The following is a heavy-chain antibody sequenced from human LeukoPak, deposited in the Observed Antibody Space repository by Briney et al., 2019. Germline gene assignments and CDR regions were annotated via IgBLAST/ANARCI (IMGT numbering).Heavy chain of an antibody. CDR2: ISSSGSTI. V-gene: IGHV3-48*03. CDR1: GFTFSSYE. Sequence: GGSLRLSCAASGFTFSSYEMNWVRQAPGKGLEWVSYISSSGSTIYCADSVKGRFTISRDNAKNSLYLQMNSLRAEDTAVYYCARAKLGQWLGHYYYYGMDVWGQGTTVTVSS. D-gene: IGHD6-19*01. J-gene: IGHJ6*02. CDR3: ARAKLGQWLGHYYYYGMDV.